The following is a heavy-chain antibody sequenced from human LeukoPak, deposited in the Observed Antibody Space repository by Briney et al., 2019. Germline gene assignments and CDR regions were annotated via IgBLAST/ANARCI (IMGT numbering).Heavy chain of an antibody. CDR2: INPNSGVT. CDR1: GYSFTGYF. Sequence: ASVKVSCKASGYSFTGYFLHWVRQAPGQGLEWMGWINPNSGVTNYAQKFQGSLTMTRDPSISTAYMELSSLTSDDTAMYYCARENYYFDYWGQGTLVTVSS. CDR3: ARENYYFDY. V-gene: IGHV1-2*02. J-gene: IGHJ4*02.